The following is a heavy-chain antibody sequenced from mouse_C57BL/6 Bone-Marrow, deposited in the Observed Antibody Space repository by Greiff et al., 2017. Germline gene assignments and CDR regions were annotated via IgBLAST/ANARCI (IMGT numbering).Heavy chain of an antibody. J-gene: IGHJ3*01. V-gene: IGHV1-80*01. CDR2: IYPGDGDT. D-gene: IGHD2-4*01. CDR1: GYAFSSYW. CDR3: ARMPIYDYDAWFAY. Sequence: QVQLQQSGAELVKPGASVKISCKASGYAFSSYWMNWVKQRPGKGLEWIGQIYPGDGDTNYNGKLQGKATLTASKSTSTAYMQLSSLTSEDSAVYFCARMPIYDYDAWFAYWGQGTLVTVSA.